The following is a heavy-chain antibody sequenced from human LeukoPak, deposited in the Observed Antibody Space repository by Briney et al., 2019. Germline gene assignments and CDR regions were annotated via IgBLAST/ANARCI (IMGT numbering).Heavy chain of an antibody. CDR1: GGSINSDY. J-gene: IGHJ4*02. CDR3: ARNSAGEPYGY. CDR2: FYTRGNT. D-gene: IGHD3-10*01. Sequence: SETLSLTRSVSGGSINSDYWSWIRQPAGKGLEWIGRFYTRGNTNYNPSLKGRVTISPDTSKNQFSLKLTSVTAADTAVYYCARNSAGEPYGYWGQGTLVTVSS. V-gene: IGHV4-4*07.